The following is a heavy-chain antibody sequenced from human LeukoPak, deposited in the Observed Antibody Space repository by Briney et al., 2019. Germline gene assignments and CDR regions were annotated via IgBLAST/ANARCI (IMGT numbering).Heavy chain of an antibody. J-gene: IGHJ4*02. CDR3: ARPPPIRYSSRTGY. CDR1: GGSFSGYY. V-gene: IGHV4-34*01. D-gene: IGHD3-9*01. CDR2: INHSGST. Sequence: SETLSLTCAVYGGSFSGYYWNWLRQSPGKGLEWIGEINHSGSTNYNPSLESRVTISVDTSKSQFSLKLTSVTAADTAVYYCARPPPIRYSSRTGYWGQGTLVTVSS.